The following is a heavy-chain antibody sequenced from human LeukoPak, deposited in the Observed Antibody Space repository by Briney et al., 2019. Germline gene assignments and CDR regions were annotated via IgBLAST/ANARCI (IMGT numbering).Heavy chain of an antibody. CDR2: ISYDGSNK. CDR1: GFTFSSYA. D-gene: IGHD6-13*01. CDR3: ARGRRRLGFGYSSSWLFDY. J-gene: IGHJ4*02. Sequence: GGSLRLSCAASGFTFSSYAMHWVRQAPGKGLEWGAVISYDGSNKYYADSVRGRFTISRDNSKNTLYLQMNSLRAEDTAVYYCARGRRRLGFGYSSSWLFDYWGQGTLVTVSS. V-gene: IGHV3-30*04.